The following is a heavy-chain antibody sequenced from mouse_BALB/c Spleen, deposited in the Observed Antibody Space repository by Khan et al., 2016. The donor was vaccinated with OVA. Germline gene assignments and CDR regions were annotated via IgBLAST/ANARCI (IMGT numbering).Heavy chain of an antibody. CDR2: IDPYNGGT. J-gene: IGHJ2*01. Sequence: EMQCQESGPELVKPGASVKVCCKASGYSYTDYNMFWVKQSHGKSLEWIGYIDPYNGGTIYNQKFKGKATLTVDKSSLTAFMLLSSMQSNASAVFYCGRTDYYGSSYYFDYWGQGTTLTVSS. D-gene: IGHD1-1*01. CDR3: GRTDYYGSSYYFDY. CDR1: GYSYTDYN. V-gene: IGHV1S135*01.